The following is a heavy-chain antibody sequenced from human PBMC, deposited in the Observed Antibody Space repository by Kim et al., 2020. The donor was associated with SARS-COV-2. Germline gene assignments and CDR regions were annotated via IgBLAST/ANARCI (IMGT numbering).Heavy chain of an antibody. D-gene: IGHD3-22*01. CDR1: GGSFSGYY. J-gene: IGHJ4*02. CDR3: ARAGRRITMIVVVISFDY. CDR2: INHSGST. Sequence: SETLSLTCAVYGGSFSGYYWSWIRQPPGKGLEWIGEINHSGSTNYNPSLKSRVTISVDTSKNQFSLKLSSVNAADTAVYYCARAGRRITMIVVVISFDYWGQGTLVTVSS. V-gene: IGHV4-34*01.